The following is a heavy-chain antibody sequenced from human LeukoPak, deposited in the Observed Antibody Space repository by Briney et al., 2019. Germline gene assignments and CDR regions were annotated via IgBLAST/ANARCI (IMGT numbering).Heavy chain of an antibody. CDR2: IRWNSGSI. D-gene: IGHD6-19*01. CDR1: GFTFDDYA. Sequence: PGRSLRLSCAACGFTFDDYAMHWVRQSPGKGLEGVSGIRWNSGSIGYADSVKGRFTISRDNAKNSLYLQMNSLRAEDTALYYCAKDARIAVIGYYFDYWGQGTLVTISS. V-gene: IGHV3-9*01. CDR3: AKDARIAVIGYYFDY. J-gene: IGHJ4*02.